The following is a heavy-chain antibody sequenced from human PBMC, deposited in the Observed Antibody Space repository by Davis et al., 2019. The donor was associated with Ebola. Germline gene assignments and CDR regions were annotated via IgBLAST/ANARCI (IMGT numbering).Heavy chain of an antibody. CDR1: GYSFTSSW. CDR2: ISPADSDT. V-gene: IGHV5-51*01. Sequence: GESLKISCKGSGYSFTSSWIVWVRQMPGKGLEWVGIISPADSDTRYSPSFQGQVTMSVDKSITTAYLQWSSLKASDTAMYYCARRMKYNGIWSQYYFDSWGQGTLVTVSS. J-gene: IGHJ4*02. D-gene: IGHD6-13*01. CDR3: ARRMKYNGIWSQYYFDS.